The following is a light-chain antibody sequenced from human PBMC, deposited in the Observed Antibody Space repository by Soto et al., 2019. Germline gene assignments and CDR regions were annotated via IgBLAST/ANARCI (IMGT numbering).Light chain of an antibody. Sequence: DIQMTQSPSSVSASVGDRVTITCRASQGSSSWLAWYQQKPGKAPKHLIYAASSLQSGVPSRFSGSGSGTDFTRTISSLQPEDFATYYCQQANSFPPTFGGGTKVEIK. CDR3: QQANSFPPT. V-gene: IGKV1-12*01. CDR2: AAS. J-gene: IGKJ4*01. CDR1: QGSSSW.